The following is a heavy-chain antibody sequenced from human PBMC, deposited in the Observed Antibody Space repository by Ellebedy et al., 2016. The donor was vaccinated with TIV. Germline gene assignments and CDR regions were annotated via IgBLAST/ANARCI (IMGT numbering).Heavy chain of an antibody. D-gene: IGHD1-20*01. V-gene: IGHV3-30*04. Sequence: GESLKISCSVTGFTFRTYAMNWVRQAPGRGLEWPAVISHDGKTTDYADSVKGRFTISRDNPKNTLYLQMSSLTTEDTAVYSCAKAMYDWNDAFDSWGQGTLVSVSS. CDR2: ISHDGKTT. J-gene: IGHJ4*02. CDR3: AKAMYDWNDAFDS. CDR1: GFTFRTYA.